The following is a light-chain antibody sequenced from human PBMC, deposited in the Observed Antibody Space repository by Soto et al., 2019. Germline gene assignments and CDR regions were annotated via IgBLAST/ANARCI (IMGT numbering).Light chain of an antibody. CDR1: SIDIGRYDY. J-gene: IGLJ3*02. Sequence: QSALTQPASMTGSPGQSITISCTGTSIDIGRYDYVSWFQQHPGRAPRLLIYEIINRPSGVSTRFSGSKSGNTASLTISGLQAEDDADFYCCSFTSSKTWVFGGGPKVTVL. CDR3: CSFTSSKTWV. V-gene: IGLV2-14*01. CDR2: EII.